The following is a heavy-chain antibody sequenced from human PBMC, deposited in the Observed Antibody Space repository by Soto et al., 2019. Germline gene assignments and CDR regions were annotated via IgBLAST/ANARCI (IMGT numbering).Heavy chain of an antibody. CDR1: GGSFSGYY. CDR3: AINADV. V-gene: IGHV4-34*01. J-gene: IGHJ6*02. Sequence: SETLSLTCAVYGGSFSGYYWSWIRQPPGKGLEWIGEINHSGSTNYNPSLKSRVTISVDTSKNQLSLELRSVIAADSVIYYCAINADVWGQGTTVTVSS. CDR2: INHSGST.